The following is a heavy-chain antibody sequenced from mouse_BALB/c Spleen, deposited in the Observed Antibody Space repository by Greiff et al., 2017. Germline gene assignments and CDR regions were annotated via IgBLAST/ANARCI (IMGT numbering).Heavy chain of an antibody. V-gene: IGHV3-8*02. CDR2: ISYSGST. CDR3: ARGKVGMAWFAY. CDR1: GDSITSGY. Sequence: EVQLQESGPSLVKPSQTLSLTCSVTGDSITSGYWNWIRKLPGNKLEYMGYISYSGSTYYNPSLKSRISITPDTSKNQYYLQLNSVTTEDTATYYCARGKVGMAWFAYWGQGTLVTVSA. D-gene: IGHD1-3*01. J-gene: IGHJ3*01.